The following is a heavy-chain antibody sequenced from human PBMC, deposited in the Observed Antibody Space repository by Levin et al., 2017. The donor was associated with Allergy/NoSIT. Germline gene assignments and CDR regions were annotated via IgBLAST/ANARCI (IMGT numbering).Heavy chain of an antibody. J-gene: IGHJ4*02. Sequence: HPGGSLRLSCAASGFIFNSYSMNWVRQAPGKGLEWVSYISSSSSTIYYADSVKGRFTISRDNAKNSLYLQMDSLRDEETAVYYCSREYYYSDSSAFYSLFDYWGQGTLVTVSS. D-gene: IGHD3-22*01. CDR3: SREYYYSDSSAFYSLFDY. CDR2: ISSSSSTI. CDR1: GFIFNSYS. V-gene: IGHV3-48*02.